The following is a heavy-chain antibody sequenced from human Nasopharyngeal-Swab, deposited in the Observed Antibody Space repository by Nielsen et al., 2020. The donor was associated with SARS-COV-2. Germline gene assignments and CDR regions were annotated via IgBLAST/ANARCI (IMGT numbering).Heavy chain of an antibody. V-gene: IGHV3-7*04. CDR3: AREAYYNAVDY. CDR2: IKQHGSER. D-gene: IGHD3-10*01. J-gene: IGHJ4*02. CDR1: GFTFSGYW. Sequence: GESLKISCVASGFTFSGYWMTWVRQAPGKGPEWVANIKQHGSERKYVDSVKGRFTISRDDAKNSVYLQMNNLRVEDTAVYYCAREAYYNAVDYWGQGTLVTVSS.